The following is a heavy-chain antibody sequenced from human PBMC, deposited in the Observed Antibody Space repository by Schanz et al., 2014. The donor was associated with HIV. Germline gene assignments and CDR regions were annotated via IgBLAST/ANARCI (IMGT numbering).Heavy chain of an antibody. CDR2: ISYDGRNK. Sequence: QVHLVESGGGVVQPGRSLRLSCAASGFTFNNYGMHWVRQAPGKGLEWVAVISYDGRNKHYAESVKGRFTISRDNSKNTLYLQMKSLRAEDTAVYYCARGRRGAVAGSSDYWGQGTLVTVSS. CDR1: GFTFNNYG. D-gene: IGHD6-19*01. J-gene: IGHJ4*02. CDR3: ARGRRGAVAGSSDY. V-gene: IGHV3-30*03.